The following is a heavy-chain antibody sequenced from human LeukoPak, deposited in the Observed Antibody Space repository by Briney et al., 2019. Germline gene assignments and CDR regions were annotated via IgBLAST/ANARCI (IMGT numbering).Heavy chain of an antibody. CDR1: GYTFTGYY. CDR2: ISAYNGNT. J-gene: IGHJ4*02. Sequence: GASVKVSCKASGYTFTGYYMHWVRQAPGQGLEWMGWISAYNGNTNYAQKLQGRVTMTTDTSTSTAYMELRSLRSDDTAVYYCAREGGAGWDPPAGVDYWGQGTLVTVSS. D-gene: IGHD1-26*01. V-gene: IGHV1-18*04. CDR3: AREGGAGWDPPAGVDY.